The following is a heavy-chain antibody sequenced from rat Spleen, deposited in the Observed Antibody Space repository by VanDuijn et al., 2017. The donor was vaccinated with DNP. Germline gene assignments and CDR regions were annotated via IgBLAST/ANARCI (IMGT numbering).Heavy chain of an antibody. CDR1: GYSITRSYR. J-gene: IGHJ3*01. V-gene: IGHV3-3*01. CDR3: ARLGTQGFAY. D-gene: IGHD1-5*01. CDR2: INSAGST. Sequence: EVQLQESGPGLVKPSQSLSLTCSVTGYSITRSYRWNWIRRFPGNKLEWMGYINSAGSTNDNPSLKSRISITRDTSKNQFFLQVNSVTTEDTATYYCARLGTQGFAYWGQGTLVTVSS.